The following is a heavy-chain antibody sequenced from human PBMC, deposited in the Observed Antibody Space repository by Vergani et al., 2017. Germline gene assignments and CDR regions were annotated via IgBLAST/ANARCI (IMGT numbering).Heavy chain of an antibody. CDR3: AKDGGDGYNCSDY. CDR2: ISYDGSNK. Sequence: VQLVESGGGLVQPGGSLRLSCAASGFTFSSYGMHWVRQAPGKGLEWVAVISYDGSNKYYADSVKGRFTISRDNSKNTLYLQMNSLRAEDTAVYYCAKDGGDGYNCSDYWGQGTLVTVSA. J-gene: IGHJ4*02. CDR1: GFTFSSYG. V-gene: IGHV3-30*18. D-gene: IGHD5-24*01.